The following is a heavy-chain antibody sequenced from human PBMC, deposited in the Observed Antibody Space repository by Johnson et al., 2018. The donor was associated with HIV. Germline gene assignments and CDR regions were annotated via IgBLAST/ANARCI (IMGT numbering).Heavy chain of an antibody. CDR1: GFTFSSYT. CDR3: ASSRRGQQRVPLAFDI. CDR2: ISYDGSSK. J-gene: IGHJ3*02. D-gene: IGHD6-13*01. V-gene: IGHV3-30-3*01. Sequence: QVQLVESGGGVVQPGGSLRLSCAASGFTFSSYTMHWVRHVPDKGLEWVALISYDGSSKYYADSVKGRFTISRDNSKNTLYLQMNRLRAEDTAVYYCASSRRGQQRVPLAFDIWGQGTMVTVSS.